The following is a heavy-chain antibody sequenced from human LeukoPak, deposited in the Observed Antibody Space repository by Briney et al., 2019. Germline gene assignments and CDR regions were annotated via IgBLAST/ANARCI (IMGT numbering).Heavy chain of an antibody. CDR2: IWYDGSKK. J-gene: IGHJ4*02. Sequence: GGSLRLSCAASGFTFNIYGMHWVRQAPGKGLEWVAVIWYDGSKKYYADSVEGRFTISRDNSKNTLYLQMSSQRAEDTAVYYCAKDPDSSGYYHGVGFDYWGQGTLVTVSS. V-gene: IGHV3-33*06. CDR1: GFTFNIYG. D-gene: IGHD3-22*01. CDR3: AKDPDSSGYYHGVGFDY.